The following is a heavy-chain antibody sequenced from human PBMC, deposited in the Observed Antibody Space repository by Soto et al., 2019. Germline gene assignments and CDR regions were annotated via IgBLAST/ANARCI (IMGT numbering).Heavy chain of an antibody. J-gene: IGHJ3*02. CDR2: ISGRGAKT. Sequence: PGGSLRLSCAASGCTFIIFAMSWVRQAPGKGLEWASGISGRGAKTFYADSVTGRFTISRDNSKNTLYLQMNSLRAEDTAVYYCAKRHYDILTGYYTSAFDIWGQGTMVTVSS. D-gene: IGHD3-9*01. V-gene: IGHV3-23*01. CDR3: AKRHYDILTGYYTSAFDI. CDR1: GCTFIIFA.